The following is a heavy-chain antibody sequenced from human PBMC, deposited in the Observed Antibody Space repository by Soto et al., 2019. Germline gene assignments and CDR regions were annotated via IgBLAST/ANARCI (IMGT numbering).Heavy chain of an antibody. CDR3: ARDLAAAGPFDY. CDR2: ISAYNGNT. CDR1: GYTFTSYA. V-gene: IGHV1-18*01. D-gene: IGHD6-13*01. Sequence: QVQLVQSGAEVKKPGASVKVSCKTSGYTFTSYAISWVRQAPGQGLEWMGWISAYNGNTHYAQKLQGRVTMTTDTYTSTAYMELRSLRSDDTAVYYCARDLAAAGPFDYWGQGTLVTVSS. J-gene: IGHJ4*02.